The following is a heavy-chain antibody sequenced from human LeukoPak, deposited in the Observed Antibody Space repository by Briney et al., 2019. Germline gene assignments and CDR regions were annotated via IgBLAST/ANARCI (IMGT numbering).Heavy chain of an antibody. CDR1: GFIVTSNY. CDR2: INNVASHI. Sequence: PGGSLRLPCAASGFIVTSNYMSWVRQAPGKGLEWVSSINNVASHIYYADSVKGRFTISRDNAKNSLYLQMNSLRAEDTAVYYCARDPTQWLRNGHFDYWGQGTLVTVSS. CDR3: ARDPTQWLRNGHFDY. J-gene: IGHJ4*02. D-gene: IGHD5-12*01. V-gene: IGHV3-21*01.